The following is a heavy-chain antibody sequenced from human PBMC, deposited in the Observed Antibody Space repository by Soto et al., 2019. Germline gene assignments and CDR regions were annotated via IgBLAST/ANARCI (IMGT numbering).Heavy chain of an antibody. Sequence: GGSLRLSCSASGFTFSSYGMHWVRQAPGKGLEWVAVIWYDGSNKYYADSVKGRFTISRDNSKNTLYLQMNSLRAEDTAVYYCAREHDAFDIWGQGTMVTVSS. J-gene: IGHJ3*02. CDR2: IWYDGSNK. CDR3: AREHDAFDI. V-gene: IGHV3-33*01. CDR1: GFTFSSYG.